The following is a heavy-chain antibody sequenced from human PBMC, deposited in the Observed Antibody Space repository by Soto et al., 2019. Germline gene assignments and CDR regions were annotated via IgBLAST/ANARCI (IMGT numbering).Heavy chain of an antibody. V-gene: IGHV3-33*01. J-gene: IGHJ4*02. CDR3: ARSYSSGWATPFDY. CDR1: GFTFSSYG. CDR2: IWYDGSNK. Sequence: QVKLVESGGGVVQPGRSLRLSCAASGFTFSSYGMHWVRQAPGKGLEWLAVIWYDGSNKYYADSVKGRFTISRDNHKNTLYLQVNSLRAEDTAVYYCARSYSSGWATPFDYWGQGMLVIVSS. D-gene: IGHD6-19*01.